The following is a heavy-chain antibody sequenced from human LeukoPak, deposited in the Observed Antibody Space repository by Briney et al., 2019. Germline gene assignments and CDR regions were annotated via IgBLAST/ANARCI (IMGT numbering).Heavy chain of an antibody. V-gene: IGHV4-34*01. J-gene: IGHJ6*03. CDR3: ARALTLPYYYGSGSYSGYMDV. Sequence: SETLTLTCAVYGGSFSGYYWSWIRQPPGKGLEWIGELNHSGSTNYNPSLKSRVTISVDTSKNQFSLKLSSVTAADTAVYYCARALTLPYYYGSGSYSGYMDVWGKGTTVTVSS. CDR1: GGSFSGYY. CDR2: LNHSGST. D-gene: IGHD3-10*01.